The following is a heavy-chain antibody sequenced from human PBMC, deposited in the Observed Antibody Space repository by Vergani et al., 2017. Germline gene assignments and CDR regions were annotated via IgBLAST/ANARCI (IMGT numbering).Heavy chain of an antibody. Sequence: EVQLLESGGGLVQPGGSLRLSCAASGFTFSSYAMSWVRQAPGKGLEWVSAISGSGGSTDYADSVQGRFTISRDNSKHTLYLQMNSLSAEDTAVYYCARDPRGYCSSTSCADYYGMDVWGQGTTVTVSS. D-gene: IGHD2-2*01. CDR1: GFTFSSYA. V-gene: IGHV3-23*01. CDR3: ARDPRGYCSSTSCADYYGMDV. CDR2: ISGSGGST. J-gene: IGHJ6*02.